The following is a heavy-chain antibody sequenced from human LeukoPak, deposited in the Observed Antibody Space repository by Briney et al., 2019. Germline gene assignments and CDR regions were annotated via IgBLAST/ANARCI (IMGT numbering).Heavy chain of an antibody. D-gene: IGHD3-3*01. CDR3: ARGGSGSGYLYYLDH. CDR2: INANNGGT. Sequence: EASVKVSCKASGYTFIDYSIHWVRPAPGQGLGWVGRINANNGGTYYAQKFQGTGTMTRDTSITTAYMELSRLRSDDTAVYYCARGGSGSGYLYYLDHWGQGTMVTLSS. J-gene: IGHJ4*02. CDR1: GYTFIDYS. V-gene: IGHV1-2*06.